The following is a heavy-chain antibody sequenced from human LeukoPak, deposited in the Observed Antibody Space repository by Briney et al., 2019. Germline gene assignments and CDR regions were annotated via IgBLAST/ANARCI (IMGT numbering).Heavy chain of an antibody. Sequence: TGGSLRLSCAASGFTVSSNYMSWVRQAPGKGLEWVSVIYSGGSTYYAGSVKGRFTISRDNSKNTLYLQMNSLRAEDTAVYYCARDRSGWYFDYWGQGTLVTVSS. D-gene: IGHD6-19*01. CDR3: ARDRSGWYFDY. CDR1: GFTVSSNY. J-gene: IGHJ4*02. V-gene: IGHV3-66*01. CDR2: IYSGGST.